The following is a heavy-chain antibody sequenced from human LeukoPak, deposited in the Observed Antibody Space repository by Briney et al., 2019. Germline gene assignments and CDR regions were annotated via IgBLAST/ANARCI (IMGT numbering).Heavy chain of an antibody. D-gene: IGHD3-22*01. J-gene: IGHJ4*02. CDR3: ARAPGTMRVVGTAHYFDY. V-gene: IGHV4-34*01. Sequence: PSETLSLTCAVYGGSFSGYYWSWIRQPPGKGLEWIGEINHSGSTNYNPSLKSRVTISVDTSKNQFSLKLSSVTAADTAVYYCARAPGTMRVVGTAHYFDYWGQGTLVTVSS. CDR1: GGSFSGYY. CDR2: INHSGST.